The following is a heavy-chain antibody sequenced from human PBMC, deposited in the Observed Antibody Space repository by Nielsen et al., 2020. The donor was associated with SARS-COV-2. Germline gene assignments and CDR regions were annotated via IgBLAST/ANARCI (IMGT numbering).Heavy chain of an antibody. D-gene: IGHD3-10*01. J-gene: IGHJ4*02. V-gene: IGHV3-30*02. Sequence: DSVKGRLTISRDNFKNTLYLQMNSLRTEDTAVYYCAKSNVVRGIIGYYFEYWGRGTAVNVSS. CDR3: AKSNVVRGIIGYYFEY.